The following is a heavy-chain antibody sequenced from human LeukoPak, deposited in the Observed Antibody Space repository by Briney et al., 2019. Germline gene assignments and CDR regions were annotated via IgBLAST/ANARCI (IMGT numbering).Heavy chain of an antibody. CDR1: GFSLSSYG. Sequence: PGGSLRLSCAASGFSLSSYGMHWVRQAPGKGLDWVAVIWYDGSHKYYTDSVKGRFTISRDNSKNTLYLQMNSLRAEDTAVYYCARDLGAYDSSGFDYWGQGTLVTVSS. V-gene: IGHV3-33*01. J-gene: IGHJ4*02. CDR2: IWYDGSHK. CDR3: ARDLGAYDSSGFDY. D-gene: IGHD3-22*01.